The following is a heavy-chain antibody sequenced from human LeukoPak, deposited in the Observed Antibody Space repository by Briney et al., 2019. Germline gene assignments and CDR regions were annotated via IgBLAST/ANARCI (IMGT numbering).Heavy chain of an antibody. V-gene: IGHV1-69*06. CDR2: IIPIFGTA. D-gene: IGHD4-17*01. Sequence: ASVKVSCKASGGTFSSYAISWVRQAPGQGLEWMGGIIPIFGTANYAQKFQGRVTITADKSTSTAYMELSSLRSEDTAVYYCARDRNGDYVKDAFDIWGQGTMVTVSS. CDR3: ARDRNGDYVKDAFDI. J-gene: IGHJ3*02. CDR1: GGTFSSYA.